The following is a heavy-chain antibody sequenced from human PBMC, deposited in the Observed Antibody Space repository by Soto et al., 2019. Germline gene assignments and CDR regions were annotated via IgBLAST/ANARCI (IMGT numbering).Heavy chain of an antibody. J-gene: IGHJ4*02. D-gene: IGHD7-27*01. V-gene: IGHV4-34*01. CDR2: INDSGST. Sequence: QVQLQQWGAGLLKPSETLSLTCAVYGGSFSGYDWAWIRQSPGKGLEWIGEINDSGSTKYNPSLKSRVTLSVDTSKNQFSLKVTSVTAADTALYYCARGVPGYWGQGTLVTVSS. CDR3: ARGVPGY. CDR1: GGSFSGYD.